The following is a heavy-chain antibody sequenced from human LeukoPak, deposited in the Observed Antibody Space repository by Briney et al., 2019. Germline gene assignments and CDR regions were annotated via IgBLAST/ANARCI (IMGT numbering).Heavy chain of an antibody. D-gene: IGHD4-11*01. CDR3: ARGPLTTVTAWYYYMDV. CDR1: GGTFSSYA. Sequence: SVKVSCKASGGTFSSYAISWVRQAPGQGLEWMGGIIPIFGTANYAQKFQGRVTITADESTSIAYMELSSLRSEDTAVYYCARGPLTTVTAWYYYMDVWGKGTTVTVSS. J-gene: IGHJ6*03. V-gene: IGHV1-69*13. CDR2: IIPIFGTA.